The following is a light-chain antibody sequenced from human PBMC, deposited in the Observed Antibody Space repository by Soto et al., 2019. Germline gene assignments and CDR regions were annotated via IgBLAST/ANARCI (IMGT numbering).Light chain of an antibody. CDR1: QDISKF. V-gene: IGKV1-39*01. CDR2: DAS. Sequence: DIQLPPSPSSLSASIGDRVSFTCQASQDISKFLNWYQHKPGQAPSLLIYDASKSQFGVPSRFSGSGSGTDFTLTIIGLQSEDFATYYCQQTYSIPRTFGQGTKVDIK. J-gene: IGKJ1*01. CDR3: QQTYSIPRT.